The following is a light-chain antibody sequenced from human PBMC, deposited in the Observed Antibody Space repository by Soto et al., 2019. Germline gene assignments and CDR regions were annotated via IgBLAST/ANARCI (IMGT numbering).Light chain of an antibody. V-gene: IGLV1-40*01. CDR1: SSNIGADFD. J-gene: IGLJ2*01. CDR3: QSHDNTLITSWV. CDR2: NNN. Sequence: QSVLTQPHSVSGAPGQRVTISCTGSSSNIGADFDVHWYQQLRGTAPKLLIYNNNIRPSGVPDRFSGSKSGTSASLAITGLQAEDEADYFCQSHDNTLITSWVFGGGTKLTVL.